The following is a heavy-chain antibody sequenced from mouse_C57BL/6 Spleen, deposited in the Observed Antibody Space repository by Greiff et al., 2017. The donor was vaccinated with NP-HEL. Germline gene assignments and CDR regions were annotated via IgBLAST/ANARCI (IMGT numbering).Heavy chain of an antibody. J-gene: IGHJ3*01. CDR2: IRLKSDNYAT. Sequence: EVKVVESGGGLVQPGGSMKLSCVDSGFTFSNYWMNWVRQSPEKGLEWVAQIRLKSDNYATHYAESVKGRFTISRDDSKSSVYLQMNNLRAEDTGIYYCTLITTVVAEAYWGQGTLVTVSA. CDR1: GFTFSNYW. D-gene: IGHD1-1*01. V-gene: IGHV6-3*01. CDR3: TLITTVVAEAY.